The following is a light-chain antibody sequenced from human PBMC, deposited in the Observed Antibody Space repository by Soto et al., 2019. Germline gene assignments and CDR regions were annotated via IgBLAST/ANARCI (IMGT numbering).Light chain of an antibody. CDR1: QSINSW. CDR2: KAS. V-gene: IGKV1-5*03. J-gene: IGKJ2*01. CDR3: QQYNSFPET. Sequence: DIQMTQSPSTLSASVGDRVTITCRASQSINSWLAWYQQKPGKAPKPLIYKASNLESAVPSRFSGSGSGTEFTLTISSLQPDDFATYYCQQYNSFPETFGQGTKLDIK.